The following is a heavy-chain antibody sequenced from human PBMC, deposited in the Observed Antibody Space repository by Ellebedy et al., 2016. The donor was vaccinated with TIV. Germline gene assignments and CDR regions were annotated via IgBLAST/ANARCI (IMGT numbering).Heavy chain of an antibody. CDR3: ARAESEVDVYY. CDR2: INPHNGGT. Sequence: AASVTVSCKASGYTFTCYYMHWVRQAPGQGLEWMGWINPHNGGTKYVGKFQGRVTMTRDTSISTAYMELSRLRSDDTAVYYCARAESEVDVYYWGQGTLVSVSS. CDR1: GYTFTCYY. J-gene: IGHJ4*02. V-gene: IGHV1-2*02. D-gene: IGHD2-15*01.